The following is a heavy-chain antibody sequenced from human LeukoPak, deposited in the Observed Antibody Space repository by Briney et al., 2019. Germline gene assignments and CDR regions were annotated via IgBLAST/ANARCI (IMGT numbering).Heavy chain of an antibody. D-gene: IGHD5-24*01. CDR1: GFTFSSYG. V-gene: IGHV3-30*02. J-gene: IGHJ4*02. Sequence: PGGSLRLSCAASGFTFSSYGMHWVRQAPGKGLEWVAFIRYDGSNKYYADSVKGRFTISRDNSKNTLYLQMNSLRAEDTAVYYCAKNRGKATKYYFDYWGQGTLVPVSS. CDR3: AKNRGKATKYYFDY. CDR2: IRYDGSNK.